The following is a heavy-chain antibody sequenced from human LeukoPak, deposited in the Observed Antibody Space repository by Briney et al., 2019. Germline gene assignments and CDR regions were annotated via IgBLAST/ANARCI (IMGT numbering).Heavy chain of an antibody. CDR3: ARVGYDYVWGSYRNNWFDP. CDR2: LSCRDSTI. J-gene: IGHJ5*02. V-gene: IGHV3-48*03. CDR1: GFTFSRYE. D-gene: IGHD3-16*02. Sequence: GGSLRLSCAASGFTFSRYEMNWVRQAPGKGLEWVSSLSCRDSTIYYADSVKGRFTISRDNARNSLNLQMNSLRAEDTAIYYCARVGYDYVWGSYRNNWFDPWGQGTLVTASS.